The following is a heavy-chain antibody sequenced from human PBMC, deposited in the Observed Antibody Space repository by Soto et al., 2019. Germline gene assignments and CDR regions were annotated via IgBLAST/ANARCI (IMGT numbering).Heavy chain of an antibody. D-gene: IGHD1-20*01. V-gene: IGHV3-30-3*01. J-gene: IGHJ3*02. Sequence: QVQLVESGGGVVQPERSLRVSCAASGFSFSSYAIHWVRQAPGKGLEWVTLISYNGGVKSYADSVRGRFSISRDNSKSTLYLDMNSLRHEDTAVYYCARITSSGAFDIWGQGTLVTVSS. CDR2: ISYNGGVK. CDR3: ARITSSGAFDI. CDR1: GFSFSSYA.